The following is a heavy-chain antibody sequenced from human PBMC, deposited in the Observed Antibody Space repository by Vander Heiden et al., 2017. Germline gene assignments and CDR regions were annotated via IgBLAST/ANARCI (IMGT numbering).Heavy chain of an antibody. CDR1: GYTFTAQW. V-gene: IGHV5-51*01. Sequence: EAQLAQSGAEMKQPGEPLKTPRQYSGYTFTAQWVPWARPAPRQAPQWLGINHHGDSDTRYNPSFRGRVTMSVDKSKNTASLQWNSLEASDTAIYYCARQTLIRGVGWFDPWGQGTLVSVSS. CDR3: ARQTLIRGVGWFDP. D-gene: IGHD3-10*01. J-gene: IGHJ5*02. CDR2: NHHGDSDT.